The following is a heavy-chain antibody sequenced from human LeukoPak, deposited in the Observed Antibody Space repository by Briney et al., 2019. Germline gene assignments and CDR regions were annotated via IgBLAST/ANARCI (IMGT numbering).Heavy chain of an antibody. Sequence: GGSLRLSCAASGFTFSDYYMSWLRQAPGKGLEWVSYISSSGSTIYYADSVKGRFTISRDNAKNSLYLQMNSLRAEDTAVYYCARAELVVSTPFDYWGQGTLVTVSS. CDR2: ISSSGSTI. V-gene: IGHV3-11*01. D-gene: IGHD2-15*01. CDR1: GFTFSDYY. J-gene: IGHJ4*02. CDR3: ARAELVVSTPFDY.